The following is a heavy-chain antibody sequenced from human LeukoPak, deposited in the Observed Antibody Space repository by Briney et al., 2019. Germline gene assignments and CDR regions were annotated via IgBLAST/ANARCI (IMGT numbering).Heavy chain of an antibody. Sequence: SETLSLTCSVSGGSINSHYLSWIRQPAGKGLEWIGRIYARGSADYNPSLKSRVTMSVDTSKNQFSLKLTSVTAADTAVYYCARDRMGATPDYWGQGTLVTVSS. CDR3: ARDRMGATPDY. D-gene: IGHD1-26*01. V-gene: IGHV4-4*07. CDR1: GGSINSHY. J-gene: IGHJ4*02. CDR2: IYARGSA.